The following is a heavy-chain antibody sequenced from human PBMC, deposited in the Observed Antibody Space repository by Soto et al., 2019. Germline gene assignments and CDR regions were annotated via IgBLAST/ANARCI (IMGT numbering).Heavy chain of an antibody. CDR3: AKVNLQGYYYGSGSYSPFDY. V-gene: IGHV3-23*01. CDR1: GFTFSSYA. CDR2: ISGSGGST. D-gene: IGHD3-10*01. J-gene: IGHJ4*02. Sequence: QPGGSLRLSCAASGFTFSSYAMSWVRQAPGKGLEWVSAISGSGGSTYYADSVKGRFTISRDNSKNTLYLQMNSLRAEDTAVYYCAKVNLQGYYYGSGSYSPFDYWGQGTLVTVSS.